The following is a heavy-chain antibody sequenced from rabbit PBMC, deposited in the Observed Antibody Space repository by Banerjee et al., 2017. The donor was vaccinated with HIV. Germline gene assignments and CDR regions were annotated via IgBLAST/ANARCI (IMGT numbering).Heavy chain of an antibody. CDR3: VRDRFGDGDSVFEL. CDR1: GFSLSSSYN. CDR2: IYGGSGGNS. J-gene: IGHJ4*01. Sequence: QEQLEESGGDLVKPEGSLTLTCTASGFSLSSSYNMCWVRQAPGKGLEWIACIYGGSGGNSYYASWAKGRFTISKASSTTVTLQMTSLTAADTATYFCVRDRFGDGDSVFELWGPGTLVTVS. D-gene: IGHD2-1*01. V-gene: IGHV1S45*01.